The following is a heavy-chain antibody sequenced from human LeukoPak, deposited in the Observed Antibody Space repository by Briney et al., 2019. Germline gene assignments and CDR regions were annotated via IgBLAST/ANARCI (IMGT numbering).Heavy chain of an antibody. V-gene: IGHV3-9*01. CDR2: INWDSGAK. D-gene: IGHD4-11*01. J-gene: IGHJ3*02. Sequence: GGSLRLSCVVSGIIFDHYALYWVRQPPAKGLEWVAGINWDSGAKGQADSVRGRFTISRDNAKNSLYLEMNSLRAEDTAFYYCVKEIKVREYSTSGALEIWGQGTMVTVSS. CDR1: GIIFDHYA. CDR3: VKEIKVREYSTSGALEI.